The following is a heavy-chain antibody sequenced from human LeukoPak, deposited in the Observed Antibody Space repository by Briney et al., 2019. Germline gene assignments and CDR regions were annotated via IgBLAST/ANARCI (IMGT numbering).Heavy chain of an antibody. J-gene: IGHJ6*02. CDR2: IYYSGST. D-gene: IGHD5-12*01. CDR3: ARMGHTQPVDIVATMFNGMDV. Sequence: SETLSLTCTVSGGSISSYYWSWIRQPPGKGLEWIGYIYYSGSTNYNPSLKSRVTISVDTSKNQFSLKLSSVTAADTAVYYCARMGHTQPVDIVATMFNGMDVWGQGTTVTVS. CDR1: GGSISSYY. V-gene: IGHV4-59*08.